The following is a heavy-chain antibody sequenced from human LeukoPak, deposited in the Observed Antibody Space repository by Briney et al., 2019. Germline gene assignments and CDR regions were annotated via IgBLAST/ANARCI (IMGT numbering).Heavy chain of an antibody. CDR3: ARDVSARIMITFGGVTPDY. V-gene: IGHV3-23*01. D-gene: IGHD3-16*01. CDR2: ISGSGGST. J-gene: IGHJ4*02. Sequence: GGSLRLSCAASGFTFSSYAMSWVRQAPGKGLEWVSAISGSGGSTYYADSVKGRFTISRDNSKNTLYLQMNSLRAEDTAVYYCARDVSARIMITFGGVTPDYWGQGTLVTVSS. CDR1: GFTFSSYA.